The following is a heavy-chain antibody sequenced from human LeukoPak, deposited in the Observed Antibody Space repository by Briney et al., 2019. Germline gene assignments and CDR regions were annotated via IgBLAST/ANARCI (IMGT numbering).Heavy chain of an antibody. V-gene: IGHV1-18*01. CDR1: GYTFTSYG. CDR3: ARDSGLWYYDSCWFDP. D-gene: IGHD3-22*01. J-gene: IGHJ5*02. CDR2: ISAYNGNT. Sequence: GASVKVSCKASGYTFTSYGISWVRQAPGQGLEWMGWISAYNGNTNYAQKLQGRVTMTRDTSISTAYMELSRLRSDDTAVYYCARDSGLWYYDSCWFDPWGQGTLVTVSS.